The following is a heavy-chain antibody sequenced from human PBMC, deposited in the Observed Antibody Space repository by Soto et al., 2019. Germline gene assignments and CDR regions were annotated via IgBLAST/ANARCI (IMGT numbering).Heavy chain of an antibody. CDR1: GFTFSTYG. Sequence: QVQVVESGGGVVQPGMSLRLSCAASGFTFSTYGMHWVRQAPGKGLEWVAVISYDGSKKYYEDSVQGRFTISRDNSKNTLYLQMNSLRGEDTAVYYCAKDLGPFETSQYYFSLDVWGQGTTVTVSS. D-gene: IGHD3-16*01. V-gene: IGHV3-30*18. J-gene: IGHJ6*02. CDR3: AKDLGPFETSQYYFSLDV. CDR2: ISYDGSKK.